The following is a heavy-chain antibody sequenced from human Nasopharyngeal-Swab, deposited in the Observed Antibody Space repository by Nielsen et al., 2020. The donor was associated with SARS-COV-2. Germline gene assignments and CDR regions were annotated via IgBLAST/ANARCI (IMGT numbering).Heavy chain of an antibody. Sequence: ASVKVSCKASGYIFTSYDISWVRQARGQGLEWMGWIGAYNGNTNYAQKFLDRVTMTTDTSTSTVYMELRSLRSDDTAVYYCARHGVAEDYWGQGTLVTVSS. V-gene: IGHV1-18*01. CDR1: GYIFTSYD. CDR2: IGAYNGNT. CDR3: ARHGVAEDY. J-gene: IGHJ4*02. D-gene: IGHD3-3*01.